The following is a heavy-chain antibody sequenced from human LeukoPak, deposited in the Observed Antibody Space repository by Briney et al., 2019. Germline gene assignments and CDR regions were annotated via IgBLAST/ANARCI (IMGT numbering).Heavy chain of an antibody. J-gene: IGHJ4*02. CDR2: INHSGST. CDR3: ARGEWNSNYFDY. D-gene: IGHD1/OR15-1a*01. V-gene: IGHV4-34*01. CDR1: GGSFSGYY. Sequence: KPSETLSLTCAVYGGSFSGYYWSWIRQPPGKGLEWIGEINHSGSTNYNPSLKSRVTISVDTSKNQFSLKLSAVTAADTAVYYCARGEWNSNYFDYWGQGTLVTVSS.